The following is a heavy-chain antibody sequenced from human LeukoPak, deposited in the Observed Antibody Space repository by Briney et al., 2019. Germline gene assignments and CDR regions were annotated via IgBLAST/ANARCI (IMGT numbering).Heavy chain of an antibody. CDR2: ISGSSGTT. CDR1: GFSFSSYA. Sequence: GGSLRLSCAASGFSFSSYAMNWVRQAPGKGLEWVSIISGSSGTTYYADSVKGRFTVSRDNSKNTLFLQMSSLRADDTAVYYCAKSYYDYVWGSYRLLDYWGQGTLVTVSS. D-gene: IGHD3-16*02. J-gene: IGHJ4*02. CDR3: AKSYYDYVWGSYRLLDY. V-gene: IGHV3-23*01.